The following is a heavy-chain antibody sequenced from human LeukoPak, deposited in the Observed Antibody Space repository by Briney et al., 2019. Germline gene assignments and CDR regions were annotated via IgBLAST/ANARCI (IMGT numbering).Heavy chain of an antibody. J-gene: IGHJ4*02. V-gene: IGHV4-34*01. CDR2: VGHSGNT. CDR1: GGSLGSYF. Sequence: PSETLSLTCAVYGGSLGSYFWNWIRQTPGKGLEWIGEVGHSGNTNYNPSLKSRVTMSLDTSRNQFSLKLNSVTAADTAVYYCVGGQRGPKGVLWGQGNLVTVSS. CDR3: VGGQRGPKGVL. D-gene: IGHD3-10*01.